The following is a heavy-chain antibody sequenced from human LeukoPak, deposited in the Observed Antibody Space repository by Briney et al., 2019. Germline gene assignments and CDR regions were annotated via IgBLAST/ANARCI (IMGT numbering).Heavy chain of an antibody. Sequence: SETLSLTCTVSGGSISSYYWSWIRQPARKGLEWIGRIYTSGSTNYNPSLKSRVTMSVDTSKNQFSLKLSSVTAADTAVYYCARDGVAVAGDAFDIWGQGKMVTVSS. J-gene: IGHJ3*02. CDR3: ARDGVAVAGDAFDI. CDR2: IYTSGST. CDR1: GGSISSYY. V-gene: IGHV4-4*07. D-gene: IGHD6-19*01.